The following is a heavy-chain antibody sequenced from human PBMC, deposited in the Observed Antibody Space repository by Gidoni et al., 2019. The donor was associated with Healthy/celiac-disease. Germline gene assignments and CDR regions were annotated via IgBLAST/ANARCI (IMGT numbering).Heavy chain of an antibody. V-gene: IGHV5-51*03. CDR1: GYSFPSHW. D-gene: IGHD5-12*01. Sequence: EVQLVQSGAAVKKPGESLKISCKGSGYSFPSHWIGWVRQMPGKGLEWMGIIYPGDSDTRYSPSFQGQVTISADKSISTAYLQWSSLKASDTAMYYCARRGARGYSGYDLNWFDPWGQGTLVTVSS. CDR3: ARRGARGYSGYDLNWFDP. CDR2: IYPGDSDT. J-gene: IGHJ5*02.